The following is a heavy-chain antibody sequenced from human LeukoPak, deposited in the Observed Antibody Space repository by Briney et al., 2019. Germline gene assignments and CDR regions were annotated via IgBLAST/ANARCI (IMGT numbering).Heavy chain of an antibody. J-gene: IGHJ4*02. CDR2: IGSSGSTI. V-gene: IGHV3-11*01. CDR3: AIMYYYDSSGYAGH. D-gene: IGHD3-22*01. Sequence: GGSLRLSCAASGFTFSDYYMSWIRQAPGKGLEWVSYIGSSGSTIYYADSVKGRFTISRDNAKNSLYLQMNSLRAEDTAVYYCAIMYYYDSSGYAGHWGQGTLVTVSS. CDR1: GFTFSDYY.